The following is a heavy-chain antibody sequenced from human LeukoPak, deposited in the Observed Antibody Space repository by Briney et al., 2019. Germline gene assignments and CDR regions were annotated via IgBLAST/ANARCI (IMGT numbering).Heavy chain of an antibody. CDR1: GFTFSTYS. Sequence: GGSRRLSCAASGFTFSTYSMNWVRQAPGKGLEWVSSISSSSSYIYYADSVKGRFTISRDNAKNSLYLQMNSLRAEDTAVYYCARDQAQYSSGQPFDYWGQGTLVTVSS. J-gene: IGHJ4*02. V-gene: IGHV3-21*01. CDR2: ISSSSSYI. CDR3: ARDQAQYSSGQPFDY. D-gene: IGHD6-19*01.